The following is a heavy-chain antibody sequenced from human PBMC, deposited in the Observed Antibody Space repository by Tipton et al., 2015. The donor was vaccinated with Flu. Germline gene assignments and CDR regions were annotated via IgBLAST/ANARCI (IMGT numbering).Heavy chain of an antibody. CDR1: GGSISSYY. CDR3: AREGTFLFYYYGMDV. D-gene: IGHD1-1*01. CDR2: IYYSGST. V-gene: IGHV4-59*12. J-gene: IGHJ6*02. Sequence: LRLSCTVSGGSISSYYWSWIRQPPGKGLEWIGYIYYSGSTYNNPSLKSRVTISVDTSKNQFSLKLSSVTAADTAVYYCAREGTFLFYYYGMDVWGQGTTVTVSS.